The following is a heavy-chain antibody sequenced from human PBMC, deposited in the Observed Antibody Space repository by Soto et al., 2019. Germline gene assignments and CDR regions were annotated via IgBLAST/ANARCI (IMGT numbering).Heavy chain of an antibody. CDR2: IIPIFGTA. CDR1: GGTLSSYA. J-gene: IGHJ4*02. V-gene: IGHV1-69*06. Sequence: ASLKVSCKASGGTLSSYAISWVRQAPGQGLEWMGGIIPIFGTANYAQKFQGRVTITADKSTSTAYMELSSLRSEDTAVYYCARSKLSIAARPLDYWGQGTLVTVSS. CDR3: ARSKLSIAARPLDY. D-gene: IGHD6-6*01.